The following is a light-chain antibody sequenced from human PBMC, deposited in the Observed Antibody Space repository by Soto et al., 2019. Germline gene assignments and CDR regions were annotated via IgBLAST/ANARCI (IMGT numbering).Light chain of an antibody. CDR1: QSISSY. Sequence: IHMTQSPSPLSASVGDRVTITCRASQSISSYLNWYQQKPGKAPKRLIYGASILQSGVPSRFSGSGSGTAFTLTISSLRPEDFATYYCLHLDSYPRTFGQGTKVDIK. V-gene: IGKV1-17*01. J-gene: IGKJ1*01. CDR2: GAS. CDR3: LHLDSYPRT.